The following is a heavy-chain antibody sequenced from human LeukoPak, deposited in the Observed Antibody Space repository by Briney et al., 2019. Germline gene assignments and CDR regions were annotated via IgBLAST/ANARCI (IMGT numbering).Heavy chain of an antibody. CDR2: IFYSGST. V-gene: IGHV4-39*07. CDR1: DGSISSRTYY. J-gene: IGHJ4*02. D-gene: IGHD3-10*01. CDR3: ARGKYIDSGSYNGFDY. Sequence: SETLSLTCNVSDGSISSRTYYWGWIRQPPGKGLEWIGSIFYSGSTYYNPSLKSRVTISVDTSEKQLSLKLSSVTAADTAMYSCARGKYIDSGSYNGFDYWGQGTPVTVSS.